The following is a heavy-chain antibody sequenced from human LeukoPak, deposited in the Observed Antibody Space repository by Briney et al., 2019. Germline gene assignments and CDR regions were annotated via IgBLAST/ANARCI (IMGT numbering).Heavy chain of an antibody. Sequence: PGGSLRLSCAASGFTFSSYAMSWVRQAPEKGLEWVSAISGNGGSTYYADSVKGRFTISRDNSKNTLYLQMNSLRAEDTAVYYYAKDLGSGWNDYWGQGTLVTVSS. J-gene: IGHJ4*02. CDR3: AKDLGSGWNDY. CDR2: ISGNGGST. V-gene: IGHV3-23*01. D-gene: IGHD6-19*01. CDR1: GFTFSSYA.